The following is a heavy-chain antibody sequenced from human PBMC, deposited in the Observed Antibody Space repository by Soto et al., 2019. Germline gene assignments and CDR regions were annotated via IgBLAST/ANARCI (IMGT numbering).Heavy chain of an antibody. D-gene: IGHD6-13*01. CDR3: ARGGVSADYDYYGMDV. Sequence: QVQLVQSGAEVKKPGSSVTVSCTASGGTFSSYAISWVRQAPGQGLEWMGGIIPIFGTANYAQKFQGRVTITADESTSTADMERCSLRSEDTAVYYCARGGVSADYDYYGMDVWGQGTTVTVSS. CDR2: IIPIFGTA. J-gene: IGHJ6*02. CDR1: GGTFSSYA. V-gene: IGHV1-69*01.